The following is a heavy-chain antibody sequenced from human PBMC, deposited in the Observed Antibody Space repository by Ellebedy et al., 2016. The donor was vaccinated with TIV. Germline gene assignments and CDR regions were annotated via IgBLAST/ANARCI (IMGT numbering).Heavy chain of an antibody. V-gene: IGHV1-24*01. D-gene: IGHD3-3*01. CDR3: ATGDTYYDFWSGYRYFDY. CDR2: FDPEDGET. Sequence: AASVKVSCKVSGYTLTDLSMHWVRQAPGKGLEWMGGFDPEDGETIYAQKFQGRVTMTEDTSTDTAYMELSSLRSEDTAVYYCATGDTYYDFWSGYRYFDYWGQGTQVTVSS. J-gene: IGHJ4*02. CDR1: GYTLTDLS.